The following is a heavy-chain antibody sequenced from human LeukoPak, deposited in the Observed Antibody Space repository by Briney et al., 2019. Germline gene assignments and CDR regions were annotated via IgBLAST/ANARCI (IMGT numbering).Heavy chain of an antibody. Sequence: GESLKISCKGSGYSFTSYWIGWVRQMPGKGLEWMGIIYPGDSDTRYSPSFQGQVTISVDKSISTAYLQWSSLKASDTAMYYCARVGQVDIVATNHLWIGYFDYWGQGTLVTVSS. V-gene: IGHV5-51*01. CDR3: ARVGQVDIVATNHLWIGYFDY. CDR2: IYPGDSDT. D-gene: IGHD5-12*01. CDR1: GYSFTSYW. J-gene: IGHJ4*02.